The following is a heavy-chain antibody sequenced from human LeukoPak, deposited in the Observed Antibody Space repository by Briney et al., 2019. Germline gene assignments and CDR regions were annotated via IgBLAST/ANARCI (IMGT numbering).Heavy chain of an antibody. CDR3: AKDYYDSSGYPEVVPHAFDI. V-gene: IGHV3-23*01. D-gene: IGHD3-22*01. J-gene: IGHJ3*02. CDR2: ISGSGGST. CDR1: GFTFSSYA. Sequence: GGSLRLSCAASGFTFSSYAMSWVRQAPGKGLEWVSAISGSGGSTYYADSVKGRFTISRDNSKNTLYLQMNSLRAEDAAVYYCAKDYYDSSGYPEVVPHAFDIWGQGTMVTVSS.